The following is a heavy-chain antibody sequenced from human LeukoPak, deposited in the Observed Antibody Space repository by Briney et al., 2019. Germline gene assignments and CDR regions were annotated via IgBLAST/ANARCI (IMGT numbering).Heavy chain of an antibody. Sequence: ASETLSLTCAVYGGSFRGYYWSWIREPPGKGLEWIGEINHSGSTNYNPSLKSRVTISVVTSKNQLPLNLSSVTAAHTALYYCARVDYGSGSFDYWGQGTLVTVSS. J-gene: IGHJ4*02. CDR1: GGSFRGYY. V-gene: IGHV4-34*01. CDR3: ARVDYGSGSFDY. CDR2: INHSGST. D-gene: IGHD3-10*01.